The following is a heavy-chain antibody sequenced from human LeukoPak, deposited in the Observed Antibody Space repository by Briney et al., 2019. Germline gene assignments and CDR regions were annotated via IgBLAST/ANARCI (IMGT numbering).Heavy chain of an antibody. J-gene: IGHJ6*03. Sequence: ASVKVSCKASGYTFTSYDINWVRQATGQGLEWMGWMNPNSGNTGYAQKFQGRVTITRNTSISTAYMELSSLRSEDTAVYYCARGAAQSITIFGVVIPQPYYYMDVWGKGTTVTVSS. CDR2: MNPNSGNT. D-gene: IGHD3-3*01. V-gene: IGHV1-8*03. CDR1: GYTFTSYD. CDR3: ARGAAQSITIFGVVIPQPYYYMDV.